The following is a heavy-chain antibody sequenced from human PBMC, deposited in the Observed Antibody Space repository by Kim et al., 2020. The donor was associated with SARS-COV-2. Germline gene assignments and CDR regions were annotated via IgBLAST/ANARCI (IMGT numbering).Heavy chain of an antibody. V-gene: IGHV3-15*06. Sequence: KPKNPDPLKGRFTISRDDSEKTLYLQMNSLKTEDTAVYYCATQSGYSYNYWGQGTLVTVSS. D-gene: IGHD5-18*01. CDR2: KP. J-gene: IGHJ4*02. CDR3: ATQSGYSYNY.